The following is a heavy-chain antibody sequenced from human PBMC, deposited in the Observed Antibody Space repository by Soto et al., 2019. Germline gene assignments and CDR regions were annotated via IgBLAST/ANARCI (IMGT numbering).Heavy chain of an antibody. V-gene: IGHV4-39*07. CDR2: IFYTGTT. CDR1: GDSISSTSYF. Sequence: SETLSLTCTVSGDSISSTSYFWGWIRQSPGKGLEWIGSIFYTGTTYYNPSLKSRVTTSVDTSKNQFSLQLSSVTAADTAVYYCASSNIAAAGFYYYGMDVWGRGTTVTVSS. J-gene: IGHJ6*02. CDR3: ASSNIAAAGFYYYGMDV. D-gene: IGHD6-13*01.